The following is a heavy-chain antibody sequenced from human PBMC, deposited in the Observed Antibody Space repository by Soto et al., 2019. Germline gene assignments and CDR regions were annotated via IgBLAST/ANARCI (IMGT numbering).Heavy chain of an antibody. Sequence: SDTLSLTYVVSCFSIHNSHFFWCRIRQPPGKGLEFTANVYYSGGAHYNTSFKSRVTISVDTATNQVPLRMSSVTAADTAAYFCGSVVEDATLHTDFDSWGQGTLVTVSS. CDR3: GSVVEDATLHTDFDS. D-gene: IGHD2-21*01. CDR1: CFSIHNSHFF. J-gene: IGHJ5*01. V-gene: IGHV4-39*01. CDR2: VYYSGGA.